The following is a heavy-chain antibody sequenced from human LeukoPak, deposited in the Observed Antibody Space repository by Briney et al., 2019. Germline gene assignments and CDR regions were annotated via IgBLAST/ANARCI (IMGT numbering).Heavy chain of an antibody. V-gene: IGHV1-24*01. Sequence: ASVKVSCKASGGTFSSYAISWVRQAPGKGLEGMGGFDPEDGETIYAQKFQGRVTMTEDTSTDTAYMELSSLRSEDTAVYYCATGATGFDYWGQGTLVTVSS. J-gene: IGHJ4*02. CDR1: GGTFSSYA. CDR3: ATGATGFDY. CDR2: FDPEDGET.